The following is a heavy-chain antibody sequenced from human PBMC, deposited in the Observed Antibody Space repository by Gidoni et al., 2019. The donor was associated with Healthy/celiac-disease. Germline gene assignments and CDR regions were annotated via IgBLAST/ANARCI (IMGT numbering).Heavy chain of an antibody. CDR2: LSSSSSYI. Sequence: EVQLVESGGGLVKPGGSLRLSCAASGSTFSSYSMNWVRKAPGKGLEWVSSLSSSSSYIYYADSVKGRFTISRDNAKNSLYLQMNSLRAEDTAVHYCARAGYGGYEGYFDYWGQGTLVTVSS. CDR3: ARAGYGGYEGYFDY. D-gene: IGHD5-12*01. V-gene: IGHV3-21*01. CDR1: GSTFSSYS. J-gene: IGHJ4*02.